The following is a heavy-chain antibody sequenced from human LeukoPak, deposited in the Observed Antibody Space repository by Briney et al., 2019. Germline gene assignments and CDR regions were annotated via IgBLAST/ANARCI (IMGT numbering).Heavy chain of an antibody. J-gene: IGHJ6*03. Sequence: GEPLKISCKGSGYSFTNYWIAWVRQMPGKGLEWMGIIYPGDSDTRYSPSFQGQVTISADKSISTAYLQWSSLKASDTAMYYCARHRTLDYYYYYYMDVWGKGTTVTVSS. D-gene: IGHD1-14*01. CDR3: ARHRTLDYYYYYYMDV. CDR2: IYPGDSDT. CDR1: GYSFTNYW. V-gene: IGHV5-51*01.